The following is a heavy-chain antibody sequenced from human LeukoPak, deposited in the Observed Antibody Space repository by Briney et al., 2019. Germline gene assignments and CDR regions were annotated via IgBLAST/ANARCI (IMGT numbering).Heavy chain of an antibody. CDR2: IIPILGIA. Sequence: ASVKVSCKASGGTFSSYTISWVRQAPGQGLEWMGRIIPILGIANYAQKFQGRVTITADKSTSTAYMELSSLRSEDTAVYYCAREYCSSTSCTADFDYWGQGTPVTVSS. D-gene: IGHD2-2*01. J-gene: IGHJ4*02. CDR3: AREYCSSTSCTADFDY. CDR1: GGTFSSYT. V-gene: IGHV1-69*04.